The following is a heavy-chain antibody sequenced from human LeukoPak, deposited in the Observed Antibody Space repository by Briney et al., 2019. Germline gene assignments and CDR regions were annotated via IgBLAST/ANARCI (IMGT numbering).Heavy chain of an antibody. CDR2: IYSGGST. Sequence: PGGSLRLSCAASGFNGSSNYISWVRQAPGKGREGVSGIYSGGSTYYADSVKGRFTISRDNSKNTLYLQMNSLRAEDTAVYYCARSPDYGGNPDYYYYYYMDVWGKGTTVTVSS. V-gene: IGHV3-53*01. D-gene: IGHD4-23*01. CDR1: GFNGSSNY. CDR3: ARSPDYGGNPDYYYYYYMDV. J-gene: IGHJ6*03.